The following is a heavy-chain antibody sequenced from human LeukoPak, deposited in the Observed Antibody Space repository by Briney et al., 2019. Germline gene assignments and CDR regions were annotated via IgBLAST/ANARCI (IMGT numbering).Heavy chain of an antibody. CDR1: GYTFTGYY. V-gene: IGHV1-2*02. CDR2: INPNSGGT. CDR3: AREPPRIAVAGTGNWFDP. Sequence: ASVKVSCKASGYTFTGYYMHWVRQAPGQGLEWMGWINPNSGGTNYAQKFQGRVTMTRDTSISTAYMELSRLRSDDTAVYYCAREPPRIAVAGTGNWFDPWGQGTLVTVSS. D-gene: IGHD6-19*01. J-gene: IGHJ5*02.